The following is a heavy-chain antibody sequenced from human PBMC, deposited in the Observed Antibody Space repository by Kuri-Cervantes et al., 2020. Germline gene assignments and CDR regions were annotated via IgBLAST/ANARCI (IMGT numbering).Heavy chain of an antibody. CDR2: ISYDGSNK. J-gene: IGHJ4*02. Sequence: GGSLRLSCAASGFTFSSYGMHWVRQAPGKGLEWVAVISYDGSNKYYADSVKGRFTISRDNSKNTLYLQMNSLRAEDTAVYYCARDRRRGDYIYYFDYWGQGTLVTVSS. V-gene: IGHV3-30*03. CDR1: GFTFSSYG. CDR3: ARDRRRGDYIYYFDY. D-gene: IGHD4-11*01.